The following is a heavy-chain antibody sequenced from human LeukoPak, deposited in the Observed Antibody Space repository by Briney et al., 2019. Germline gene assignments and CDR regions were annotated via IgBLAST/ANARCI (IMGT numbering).Heavy chain of an antibody. J-gene: IGHJ4*02. CDR3: ARDAPNHYYYDSSGYYGHYFDY. CDR1: GFTFSSYA. Sequence: GGSLRLSCAASGFTFSSYAMHWVRQAPGRGLEWVAVISYDGSNKYYADSVKGRFTISRDNSKNTLYLQMNSLRAEDTAVYYCARDAPNHYYYDSSGYYGHYFDYWGQGTLVTVSS. D-gene: IGHD3-22*01. CDR2: ISYDGSNK. V-gene: IGHV3-30-3*01.